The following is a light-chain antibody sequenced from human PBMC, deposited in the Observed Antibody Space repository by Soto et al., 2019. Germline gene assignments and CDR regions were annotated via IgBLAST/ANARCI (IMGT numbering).Light chain of an antibody. Sequence: QPVLTQPPSASGTPGQRVTISCSGRSSNIGANPVNWYQQLPGMAPTVLIYSNDQRPSGVPDRFSGSKSGTSASLAISGLQSEDEADYYCATWDDSVYGPVFGGGTKLTLL. CDR1: SSNIGANP. J-gene: IGLJ2*01. V-gene: IGLV1-44*01. CDR2: SND. CDR3: ATWDDSVYGPV.